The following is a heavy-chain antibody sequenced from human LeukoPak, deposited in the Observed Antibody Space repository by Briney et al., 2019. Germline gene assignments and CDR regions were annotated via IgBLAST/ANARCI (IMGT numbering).Heavy chain of an antibody. V-gene: IGHV3-64*01. CDR2: ISSNGNSI. CDR1: GFTLSNYA. D-gene: IGHD5-24*01. CDR3: ARVGEMATMD. J-gene: IGHJ4*02. Sequence: PGGSLRLSCAASGFTLSNYAMHWVRQAPGKGLEYVLAISSNGNSIYYANSVKGRFTISRDNSKNTLYLQMGSLRAEDMAVYYCARVGEMATMDWGQGTLVTVSS.